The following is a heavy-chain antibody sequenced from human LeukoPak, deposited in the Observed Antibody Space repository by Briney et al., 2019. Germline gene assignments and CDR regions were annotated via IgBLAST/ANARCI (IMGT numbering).Heavy chain of an antibody. CDR3: ARETSAGRHIFRNYYGVDV. CDR2: IHYSGTA. D-gene: IGHD6-13*01. Sequence: SETLSLTCTVSDGSITNYDWSWVRQPPGKGPEFIGYIHYSGTANYNPSLRSRVTISIDTSKKHFFLKLKSVTAADTAVYYCARETSAGRHIFRNYYGVDVWGQGTTVSVSS. CDR1: DGSITNYD. V-gene: IGHV4-59*12. J-gene: IGHJ6*02.